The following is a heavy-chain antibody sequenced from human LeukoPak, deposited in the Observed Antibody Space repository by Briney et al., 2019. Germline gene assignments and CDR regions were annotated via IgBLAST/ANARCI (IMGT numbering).Heavy chain of an antibody. D-gene: IGHD6-13*01. V-gene: IGHV4-34*01. CDR2: INHSGST. Sequence: SETLSLTCAVYGGAFSGYYWSWIRQPPGKGLEWIGEINHSGSTNYNPSLKSRVTISVDTSKNQFSLKLSSVTAADTAVYYCAGQPGYSRSGLLDWGQGTLVTVSS. CDR3: AGQPGYSRSGLLD. CDR1: GGAFSGYY. J-gene: IGHJ4*02.